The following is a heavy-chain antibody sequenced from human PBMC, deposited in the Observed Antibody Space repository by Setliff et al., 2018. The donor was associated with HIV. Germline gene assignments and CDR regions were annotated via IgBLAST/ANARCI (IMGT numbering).Heavy chain of an antibody. CDR1: SGSISSNSFY. CDR3: ARNVAATSAFDI. CDR2: IHYSGST. D-gene: IGHD6-19*01. Sequence: TLSLTCTVSSGSISSNSFYWGWNRQPPGKGLEWIGTIHYSGSTYYNPSLKSRASISVDTSKNQFSLKLTSVTAADTAVYYCARNVAATSAFDIWGRGTMVTVSS. J-gene: IGHJ3*02. V-gene: IGHV4-39*01.